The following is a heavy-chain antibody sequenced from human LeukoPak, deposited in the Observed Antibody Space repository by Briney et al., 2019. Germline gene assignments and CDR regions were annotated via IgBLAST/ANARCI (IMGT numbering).Heavy chain of an antibody. CDR2: TYYRSKWYN. CDR3: ARTPSYYYGSGSYYNVRNWFDP. Sequence: SQTLSLTCAISGDSVSSNSAAWNWIRQSPSRGLEWLGRTYYRSKWYNDYAVSVKSRITINPDTSKNQFSLQLNSVTPEGTAVYYCARTPSYYYGSGSYYNVRNWFDPWGQGTLVTVSS. D-gene: IGHD3-10*01. J-gene: IGHJ5*02. CDR1: GDSVSSNSAA. V-gene: IGHV6-1*01.